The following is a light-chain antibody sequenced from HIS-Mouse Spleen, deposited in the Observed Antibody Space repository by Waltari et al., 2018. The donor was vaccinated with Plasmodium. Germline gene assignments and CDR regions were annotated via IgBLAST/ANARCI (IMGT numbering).Light chain of an antibody. CDR1: PSVSSSY. J-gene: IGKJ4*01. CDR2: GAS. CDR3: KQYGSSPQIT. Sequence: EIVLTQSPGTLSLSPGERATLSCRASPSVSSSYLAWYQQKPGQAPRLLIYGASSRATGIPDSFSGSGSGTDFTLTISRLEPEDFAVYYCKQYGSSPQITFGGGTKVEIK. V-gene: IGKV3-20*01.